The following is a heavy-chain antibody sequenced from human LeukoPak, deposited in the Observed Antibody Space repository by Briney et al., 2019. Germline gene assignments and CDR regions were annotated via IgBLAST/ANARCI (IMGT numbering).Heavy chain of an antibody. CDR3: ARVGWELRGGDFDY. CDR1: GGSISSSSYY. D-gene: IGHD1-26*01. J-gene: IGHJ4*02. Sequence: PSETLSLTCTVSGGSISSSSYYWGWIRQPPGKGLEWIGSIYYSGSTYYSPSLKSRVTISVDTSKNQFSLKLSSVTAADTAVYYCARVGWELRGGDFDYWGQGTLVTVSS. V-gene: IGHV4-39*07. CDR2: IYYSGST.